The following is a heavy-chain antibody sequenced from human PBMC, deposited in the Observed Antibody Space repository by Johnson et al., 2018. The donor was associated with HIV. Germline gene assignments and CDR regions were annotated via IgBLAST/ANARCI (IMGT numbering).Heavy chain of an antibody. J-gene: IGHJ3*02. V-gene: IGHV3-30*18. D-gene: IGHD6-19*01. CDR1: GFTFSSYD. CDR2: ISYDGSNK. CDR3: AKEGGADTSGACDI. Sequence: QEQLVESGGGLVQPGGSLRLSCAASGFTFSSYDMHWVRQAPGKGLDWVAVISYDGSNKYYADSVKGRFTISRDNAKNSLYLQMNSLRAEDTALYYCAKEGGADTSGACDIWGQGTMVTVSS.